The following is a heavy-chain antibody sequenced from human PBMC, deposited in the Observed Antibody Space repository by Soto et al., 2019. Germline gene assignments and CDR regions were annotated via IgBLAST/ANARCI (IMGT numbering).Heavy chain of an antibody. Sequence: SETLSLTCAVYGGSFSGYYWSWIRQPPGKGLEWIGEINHSGSTNYNPSLKSRVTISVDTSKNQFSLKLSSVTAADTAVYYCARGILYYYGSGSYYDYWGQGTLVTVSS. CDR2: INHSGST. V-gene: IGHV4-34*01. CDR3: ARGILYYYGSGSYYDY. J-gene: IGHJ4*02. D-gene: IGHD3-10*01. CDR1: GGSFSGYY.